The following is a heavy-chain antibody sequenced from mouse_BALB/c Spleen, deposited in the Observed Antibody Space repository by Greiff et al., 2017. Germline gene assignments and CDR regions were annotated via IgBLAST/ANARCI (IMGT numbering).Heavy chain of an antibody. V-gene: IGHV1-80*01. CDR3: AREGPYYYGSSFDY. D-gene: IGHD1-1*01. CDR2: IYPGDGDI. Sequence: VQLQQSGAELVRPGSSVKISCKASGYAFSSYWMNWVKQRPGQGLEWIGQIYPGDGDINYNGKFKGKATLTADKSSSTAYMQLSSLTTEDSAVYFCAREGPYYYGSSFDYGGQGTTLTVSS. J-gene: IGHJ2*01. CDR1: GYAFSSYW.